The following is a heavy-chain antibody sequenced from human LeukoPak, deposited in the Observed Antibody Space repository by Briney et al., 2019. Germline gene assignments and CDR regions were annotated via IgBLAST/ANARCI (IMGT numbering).Heavy chain of an antibody. J-gene: IGHJ4*02. CDR3: AKDVVAVAGISDY. CDR1: GFTFSSYA. Sequence: GGSLRLSCAASGFTFSSYAMSWVRQAPGEGLEWVSAISGSGGSTYYADSVKGRFTISRDNSKNTLYLQMNGLRAEDTAVYYCAKDVVAVAGISDYWGQGTLVTVSS. D-gene: IGHD6-19*01. V-gene: IGHV3-23*01. CDR2: ISGSGGST.